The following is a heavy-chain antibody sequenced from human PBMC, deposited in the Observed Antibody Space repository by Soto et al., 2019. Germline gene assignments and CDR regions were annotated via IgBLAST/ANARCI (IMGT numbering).Heavy chain of an antibody. CDR2: IYYRGST. Sequence: SETLSLTCTVSGGSIRSSSYYWDWVRQPPGKELEWIGSIYYRGSTSHNPSLRSRVTISVDTSKNQFSLKLTSVTAADTAVYYCARQVVRNNDFWSGYYIDYWGQGTLVTVSS. J-gene: IGHJ4*02. CDR3: ARQVVRNNDFWSGYYIDY. D-gene: IGHD3-3*01. CDR1: GGSIRSSSYY. V-gene: IGHV4-39*01.